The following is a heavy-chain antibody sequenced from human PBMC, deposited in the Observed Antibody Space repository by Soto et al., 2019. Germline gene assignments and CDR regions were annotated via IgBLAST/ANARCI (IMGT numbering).Heavy chain of an antibody. CDR3: ARANGYSSSGLDD. J-gene: IGHJ4*02. CDR1: GGTFSSYT. V-gene: IGHV1-69*02. Sequence: QVQLVQSGAEVKKPGSSVKVSCKASGGTFSSYTISWVRQAPGQGLEWMGRIIPILGIANYAQKFQGRVTITADKSTSTAYMELRGLISEDTAVYYCARANGYSSSGLDDWGQVTLVTVSS. D-gene: IGHD6-13*01. CDR2: IIPILGIA.